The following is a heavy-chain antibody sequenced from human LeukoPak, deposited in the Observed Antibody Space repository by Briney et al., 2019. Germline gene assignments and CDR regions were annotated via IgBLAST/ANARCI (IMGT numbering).Heavy chain of an antibody. J-gene: IGHJ6*02. CDR3: ARGNYYGSGFLRGMDV. V-gene: IGHV3-30-3*01. CDR1: GFTFSSYA. CDR2: ISYDGSNK. Sequence: GGSLRLSCAASGFTFSSYAMHWVRQAPGKGLEWVAVISYDGSNKYYAGSVKGRFTISKDSSKNTMYLQMNSLRTENTAVYYCARGNYYGSGFLRGMDVWGQGTTVTVSS. D-gene: IGHD3-10*01.